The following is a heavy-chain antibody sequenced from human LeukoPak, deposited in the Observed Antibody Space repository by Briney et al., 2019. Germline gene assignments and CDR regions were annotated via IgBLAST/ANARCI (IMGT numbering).Heavy chain of an antibody. V-gene: IGHV3-23*01. J-gene: IGHJ4*02. Sequence: LAGGSLRLSCAASGFTFSSYAMSWVRQAPGKGLEWVSAISGSGGSTYYADSVKGRFTISRDNSKDTLYLQMNSLRADDTAVYYCAKGVAYVWGSLYYFDYWGQGTLVTVSS. CDR3: AKGVAYVWGSLYYFDY. CDR2: ISGSGGST. D-gene: IGHD3-16*01. CDR1: GFTFSSYA.